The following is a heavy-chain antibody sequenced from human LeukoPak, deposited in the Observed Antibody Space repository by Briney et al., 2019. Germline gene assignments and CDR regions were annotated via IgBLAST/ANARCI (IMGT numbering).Heavy chain of an antibody. CDR2: ICSNDNNT. CDR3: AKGTSSSCYSAPNY. D-gene: IGHD2-15*01. V-gene: IGHV3-23*01. CDR1: GFTFSSYA. J-gene: IGHJ4*02. Sequence: GGSLRLSCAASGFTFSSYAMNWVRQAPGKGLDWVSAICSNDNNTYYANSVKGRFTISRDNSKNTLSLQLNSLRAEDTAVYYCAKGTSSSCYSAPNYWGQGTLVTVSS.